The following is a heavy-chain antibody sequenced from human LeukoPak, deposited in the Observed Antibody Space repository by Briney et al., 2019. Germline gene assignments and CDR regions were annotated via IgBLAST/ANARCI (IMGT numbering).Heavy chain of an antibody. Sequence: ASVKVSCKASGYTFTSYYMHWVRQAPGQGLEWMGWINPNSGGTNYAQKFQGRVTMTRDTSISTAYMELSRLRSDDTAVYYCARDQLGRWEPTTPSYWGQGTLVTVSS. CDR2: INPNSGGT. CDR1: GYTFTSYY. CDR3: ARDQLGRWEPTTPSY. V-gene: IGHV1-2*02. J-gene: IGHJ4*02. D-gene: IGHD1-26*01.